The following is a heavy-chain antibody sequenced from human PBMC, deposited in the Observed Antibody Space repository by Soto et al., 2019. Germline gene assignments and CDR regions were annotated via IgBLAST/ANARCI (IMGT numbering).Heavy chain of an antibody. D-gene: IGHD1-26*01. CDR1: GYTFTSYD. CDR3: ARDGTAKYYYYYCGMDV. V-gene: IGHV1-8*01. Sequence: QVQLVQSGAEVKKPGASVKVSCKASGYTFTSYDINWVRQATGQGLEWMGWMNPNSGNTGYAQKFQGRVTMTRNTSISTAYMELSSLRSEDTAVYYCARDGTAKYYYYYCGMDVWGQGTTVTVSS. CDR2: MNPNSGNT. J-gene: IGHJ6*02.